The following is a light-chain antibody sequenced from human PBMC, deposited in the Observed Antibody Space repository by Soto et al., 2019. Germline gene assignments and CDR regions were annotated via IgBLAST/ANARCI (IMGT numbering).Light chain of an antibody. CDR1: YRISHS. V-gene: IGKV3-11*01. J-gene: IGKJ5*01. CDR2: DAS. CDR3: QLSQQRSSWPPIA. Sequence: LTQSPSSLSASVGDRVTLCCMANYRISHSLAWYQQKPGQAPRILIYDASFRATGIPERFSGSGSGTDFTLSISSPEPEDFAVYYCQLSQQRSSWPPIAFGQGTRLEIK.